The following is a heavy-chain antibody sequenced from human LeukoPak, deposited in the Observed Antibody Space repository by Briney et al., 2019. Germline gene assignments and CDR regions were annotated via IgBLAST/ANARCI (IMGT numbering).Heavy chain of an antibody. J-gene: IGHJ4*02. CDR2: ISSSSSYI. CDR1: GFTFSSYS. CDR3: ARDLYDRAHDY. V-gene: IGHV3-21*01. D-gene: IGHD2-8*01. Sequence: GGSLRLSCAASGFTFSSYSMNWVRQAPGKGLEWVSSISSSSSYIYYADSVKGRFTISRDNAKNSPYLQMNSLRAEDTAVYYCARDLYDRAHDYWGQGTLVTVSS.